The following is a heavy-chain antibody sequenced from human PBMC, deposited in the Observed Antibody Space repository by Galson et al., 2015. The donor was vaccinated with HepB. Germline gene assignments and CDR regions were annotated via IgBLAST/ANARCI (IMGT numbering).Heavy chain of an antibody. Sequence: SETLSLTCTVSGDSISSYYWTWIRQPPGRGLEWIGYIYYSGSTNYNPSLKSRVTISLDTSKNQFSLKLTSMTAADTAVYYCARVGGDYYDSNGYLPDCWGQGTLVTVSS. CDR3: ARVGGDYYDSNGYLPDC. J-gene: IGHJ4*02. CDR1: GDSISSYY. D-gene: IGHD3-22*01. V-gene: IGHV4-59*12. CDR2: IYYSGST.